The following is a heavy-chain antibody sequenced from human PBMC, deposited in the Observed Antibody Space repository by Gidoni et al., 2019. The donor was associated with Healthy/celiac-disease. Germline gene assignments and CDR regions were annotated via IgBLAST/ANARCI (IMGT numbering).Heavy chain of an antibody. Sequence: QVQLVQSGAEVQKPGASVKVSCKASGYTFTSYYMHWVRQAPGQGLEWMGIINPRGGSTSYAQKFQGRVTMTRDTSTSTVYMELSSLRSEDTAVYYCAGRGRIAARPRGMDVWGQGTTVTVSS. J-gene: IGHJ6*02. D-gene: IGHD6-6*01. CDR1: GYTFTSYY. CDR2: INPRGGST. CDR3: AGRGRIAARPRGMDV. V-gene: IGHV1-46*01.